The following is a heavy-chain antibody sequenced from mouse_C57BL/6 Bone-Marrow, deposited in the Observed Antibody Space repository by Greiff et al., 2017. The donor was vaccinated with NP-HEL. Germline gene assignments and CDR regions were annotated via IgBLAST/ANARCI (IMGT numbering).Heavy chain of an antibody. D-gene: IGHD1-1*01. CDR2: ISNGGGST. CDR1: GFTFSDYY. V-gene: IGHV5-12*01. J-gene: IGHJ3*01. Sequence: EVQRVESGGGLVQPGGSLKLSCAASGFTFSDYYMYWVRQTPEKRLEWVAYISNGGGSTYYPDTVKGRFTISRDNAKNTLYLQMSRLKSEDTAMYYCARPPITTVEGTWFAYWGQGTLVTVSA. CDR3: ARPPITTVEGTWFAY.